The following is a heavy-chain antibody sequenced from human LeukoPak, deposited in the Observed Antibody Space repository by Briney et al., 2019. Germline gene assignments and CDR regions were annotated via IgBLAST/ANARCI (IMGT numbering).Heavy chain of an antibody. CDR3: ARAPSYYDSSLMGYFDY. V-gene: IGHV4-59*01. CDR2: IYYSGST. CDR1: GGSISSYY. D-gene: IGHD3-22*01. J-gene: IGHJ4*02. Sequence: PSETLSLTCTVSGGSISSYYWSWIRQPPGKGLEWIGYIYYSGSTNYNPSLKSRVTISVDTSKNQFSLKLGSVTAADTAVYYCARAPSYYDSSLMGYFDYWGQGTLVTVSS.